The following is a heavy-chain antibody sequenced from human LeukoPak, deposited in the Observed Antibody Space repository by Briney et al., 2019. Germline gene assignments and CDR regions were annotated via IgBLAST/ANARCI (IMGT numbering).Heavy chain of an antibody. V-gene: IGHV4-39*07. Sequence: SETLSLTCTVSGGSISSSPYYWGWIRQPPGKRLEWIGSIYYSGTTHYNPSLKSRVTISVDTSKNQFSLKLSSVTAADTAVYYCARLRASSPHFDYWGQGTLVTVSS. CDR2: IYYSGTT. CDR3: ARLRASSPHFDY. J-gene: IGHJ4*02. CDR1: GGSISSSPYY. D-gene: IGHD6-6*01.